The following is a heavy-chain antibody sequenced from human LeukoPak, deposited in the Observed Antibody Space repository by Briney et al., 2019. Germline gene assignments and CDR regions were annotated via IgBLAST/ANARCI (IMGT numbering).Heavy chain of an antibody. J-gene: IGHJ4*02. D-gene: IGHD7-27*01. CDR2: IREDGSEK. V-gene: IGHV3-7*01. Sequence: PGGSLRLSCAAAGFTFSRHWMSWVRQAKGKGLECVAKIREDGSEKHYVDSVKGRFTISRDNAKNSLYLQMTSLRAEDTAVYYCAREYTGGWNDYWGQGTLVTVSS. CDR3: AREYTGGWNDY. CDR1: GFTFSRHW.